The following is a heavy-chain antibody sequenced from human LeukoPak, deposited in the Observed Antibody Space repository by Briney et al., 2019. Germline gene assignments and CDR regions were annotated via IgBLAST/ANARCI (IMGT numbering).Heavy chain of an antibody. J-gene: IGHJ3*02. V-gene: IGHV3-69-1*01. D-gene: IGHD2/OR15-2a*01. CDR1: GFTSFDFP. Sequence: GGSLRLSCEASGFTSFDFPMNWVRRAPGKGLEWVSHIRTDGTITYADSVKGRFTISRDDAKTSVYLQMNSLRDEDTAIYYCARDNIWAFDIWGQGTMVTVAS. CDR3: ARDNIWAFDI. CDR2: IRTDGTI.